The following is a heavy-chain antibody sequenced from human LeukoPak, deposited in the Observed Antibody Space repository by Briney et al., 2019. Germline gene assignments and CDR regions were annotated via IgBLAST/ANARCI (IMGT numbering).Heavy chain of an antibody. Sequence: GGSLRLPCAASAFTFSSYAMSWVRQAPGKGLEWVSAISGSGGSTYSAYSVKGRLTISRDNYKNTLYLQMNSLRAEDTAVYYCARYFDNTAYSWRRFDYWGQGVLVTVSS. V-gene: IGHV3-23*01. J-gene: IGHJ4*02. CDR2: ISGSGGST. CDR1: AFTFSSYA. D-gene: IGHD2-21*02. CDR3: ARYFDNTAYSWRRFDY.